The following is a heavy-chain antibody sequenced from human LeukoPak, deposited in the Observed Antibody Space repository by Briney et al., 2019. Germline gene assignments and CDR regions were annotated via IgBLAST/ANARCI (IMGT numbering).Heavy chain of an antibody. CDR1: GGTFSSYA. CDR3: ARGGRRDGYNYYFDY. Sequence: SVKVSCKASGGTFSSYAISWVRQAPGQGLEWMGGIIPIFGTANYAHKFQGRVTITADESTSTDYMELSSLRSEDTAVYYCARGGRRDGYNYYFDYWGQGTLVTVSS. J-gene: IGHJ4*02. V-gene: IGHV1-69*13. CDR2: IIPIFGTA. D-gene: IGHD5-24*01.